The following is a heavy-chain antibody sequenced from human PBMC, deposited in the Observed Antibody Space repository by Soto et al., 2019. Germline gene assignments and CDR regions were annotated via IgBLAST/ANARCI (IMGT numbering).Heavy chain of an antibody. Sequence: GGSLRLSCAASGFTFSSYGMHWVRQAPGKGLEWVAVIWYDGSNKYYADSVKGRFTISRDNSKNTLYLQMNSLRAEDTAVYYCARDNEQWLVRAARSHFDYWGQGTLVTVSS. CDR2: IWYDGSNK. CDR1: GFTFSSYG. V-gene: IGHV3-33*01. J-gene: IGHJ4*02. D-gene: IGHD6-19*01. CDR3: ARDNEQWLVRAARSHFDY.